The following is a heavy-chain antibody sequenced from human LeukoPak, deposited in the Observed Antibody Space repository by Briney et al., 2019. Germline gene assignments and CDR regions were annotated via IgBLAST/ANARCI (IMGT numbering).Heavy chain of an antibody. Sequence: PSETLSLTCTVSGGSISSSSYYWGWIRQPPGKGLEWIGSIYYSGSTYYNPSLKSRVTISVDTSKNQFSLKLSSVTAADTAVYYCARHEIMSATNYFDYWGQGTLVTVSS. V-gene: IGHV4-39*01. J-gene: IGHJ4*02. D-gene: IGHD3-16*01. CDR1: GGSISSSSYY. CDR3: ARHEIMSATNYFDY. CDR2: IYYSGST.